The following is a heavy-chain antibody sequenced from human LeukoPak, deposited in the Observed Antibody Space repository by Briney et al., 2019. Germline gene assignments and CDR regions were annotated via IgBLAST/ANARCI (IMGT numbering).Heavy chain of an antibody. CDR3: ARERGASGWYGWFDP. CDR1: GFTFSSYG. CDR2: ISFDGSNK. Sequence: PGRSLRLSCAASGFTFSSYGMHWVRQAPGKGLEWVAVISFDGSNKYYADSVKGRFTISRDNSKNTLYLQMNSLRAEDTAVYYCARERGASGWYGWFDPWGQGTLVTVSS. J-gene: IGHJ5*02. V-gene: IGHV3-30*03. D-gene: IGHD6-19*01.